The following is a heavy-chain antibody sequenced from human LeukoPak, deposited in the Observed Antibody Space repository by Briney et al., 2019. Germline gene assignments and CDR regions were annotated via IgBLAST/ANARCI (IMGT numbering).Heavy chain of an antibody. D-gene: IGHD2-2*01. CDR1: GYTFTSYD. V-gene: IGHV1-8*01. Sequence: GASVKVSCKASGYTFTSYDINWVRQATGQGLEWMGWMNPNSGNTGYAQKFQGRVTMTRNTSISTAYMELSSLRSEDTAVYYCARAQGILGYCSSTSCYYYYYYGMDVWGQGTTVTVSS. J-gene: IGHJ6*02. CDR3: ARAQGILGYCSSTSCYYYYYYGMDV. CDR2: MNPNSGNT.